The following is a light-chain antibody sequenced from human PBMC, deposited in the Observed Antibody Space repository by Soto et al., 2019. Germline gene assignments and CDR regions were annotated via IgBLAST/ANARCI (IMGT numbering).Light chain of an antibody. CDR2: GAS. V-gene: IGKV3-20*01. CDR3: QQYGSSYT. Sequence: EIVLTQSPGTLSLSPGEGATLSCRASQSVGGTFLAWYQQKGGQAPRLLIHGASNRATGIPDRFSGSGSGTDFTLTITRLEPEDFAVYYCQQYGSSYTFGQGTKLEMK. CDR1: QSVGGTF. J-gene: IGKJ2*01.